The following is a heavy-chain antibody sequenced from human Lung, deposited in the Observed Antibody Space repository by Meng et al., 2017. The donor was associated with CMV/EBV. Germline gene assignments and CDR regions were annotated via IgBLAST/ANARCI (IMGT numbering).Heavy chain of an antibody. CDR3: SRGAPVFRDAFDL. CDR2: INPDSGGT. J-gene: IGHJ3*01. CDR1: GYTFSGHY. Sequence: ASXXVSXMASGYTFSGHYIHWVRQAPGQGLEWMGWINPDSGGTRYLQKFQYRVTMTRDTSINTAYMELSRQRSDDTAVYYCSRGAPVFRDAFDLWGQGTMVTVSS. D-gene: IGHD1-14*01. V-gene: IGHV1-2*02.